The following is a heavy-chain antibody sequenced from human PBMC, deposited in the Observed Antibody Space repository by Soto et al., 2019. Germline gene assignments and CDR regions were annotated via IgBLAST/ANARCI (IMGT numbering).Heavy chain of an antibody. Sequence: GGSLRLSCSASGFTFTRYSMNWVRQSPGKGLEWVSSISSTTNYIYYGDSMKGRFTISRDNAKNSLYLEMNSLRAEDTAVYYCARESEDLTSNFDYWGQGTLVTVSS. V-gene: IGHV3-21*06. CDR3: ARESEDLTSNFDY. CDR1: GFTFTRYS. CDR2: ISSTTNYI. J-gene: IGHJ4*02.